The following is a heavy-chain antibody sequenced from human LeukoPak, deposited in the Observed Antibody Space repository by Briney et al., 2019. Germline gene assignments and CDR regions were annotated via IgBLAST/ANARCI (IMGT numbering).Heavy chain of an antibody. J-gene: IGHJ4*02. CDR2: INSDGSNI. CDR3: ARGPCCSATDY. D-gene: IGHD3-10*02. Sequence: PGGSVRLSCAASAFTFSSNWMHWVRQAQGKGLVWVSSINSDGSNIRYADSVKGRFTISRDNAKNTLYVQMNSLRAEDTAVYYCARGPCCSATDYWGQGTLVTVSS. CDR1: AFTFSSNW. V-gene: IGHV3-74*01.